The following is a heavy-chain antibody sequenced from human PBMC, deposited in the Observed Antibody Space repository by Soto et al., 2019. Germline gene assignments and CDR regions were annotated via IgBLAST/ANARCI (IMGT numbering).Heavy chain of an antibody. CDR3: GRLEGLATISYYFDY. CDR2: VYYSGST. V-gene: IGHV4-39*01. Sequence: QLQLQESRPGLVKPSETLSLTCTVSGGSVSSSSYYWGWVRQPPGKGLEWIGSVYYSGSTYYNPSLESRVTISVDKSKNRFSLKLMSLSAADTALYYCGRLEGLATISYYFDYWGQGALVTVSS. J-gene: IGHJ4*02. CDR1: GGSVSSSSYY. D-gene: IGHD3-9*01.